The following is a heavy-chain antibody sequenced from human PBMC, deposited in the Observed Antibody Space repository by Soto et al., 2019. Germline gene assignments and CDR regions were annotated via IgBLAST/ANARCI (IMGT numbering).Heavy chain of an antibody. D-gene: IGHD4-17*01. V-gene: IGHV4-30-4*01. CDR3: ARQRTTVVTQAYFDH. CDR1: GGSISSGYYY. CDR2: IYYSGNT. Sequence: SETLSLTCSVSGGSISSGYYYWSWIRQPPGKGLEWIGNIYYSGNTYYNPSLKSRLIISIDTSKNQFSLKVGSVTAADTAVYYCARQRTTVVTQAYFDHWGQGTLVTVSS. J-gene: IGHJ4*02.